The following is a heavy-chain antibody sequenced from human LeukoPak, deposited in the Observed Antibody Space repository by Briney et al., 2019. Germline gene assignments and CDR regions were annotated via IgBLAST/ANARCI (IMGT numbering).Heavy chain of an antibody. J-gene: IGHJ3*02. CDR3: ARDNTPYDTGAFDI. V-gene: IGHV1-2*02. D-gene: IGHD3-22*01. CDR1: GYTFTGYY. CDR2: INPNSGGT. Sequence: ASVKVSCKASGYTFTGYYMHWVRQAPGQGLEWMGWINPNSGGTNYAQKFQGRVTMTRDTSISTAYMELSRLRSDDTAVYYCARDNTPYDTGAFDIWGQGTTVTVSS.